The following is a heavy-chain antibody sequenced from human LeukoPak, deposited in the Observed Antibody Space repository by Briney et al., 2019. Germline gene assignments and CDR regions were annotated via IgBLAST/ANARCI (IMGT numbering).Heavy chain of an antibody. Sequence: GGSLRLSRAASGFTFSSFRMNWVRQAAGEGREWVASISSRRRYIYYADSVKGRFTISRDNAKNSLYLQMNSLRAEDTAVYYCARAGFVAAAGTGYYYYGMDVWGKETTVTVSS. CDR2: ISSRRRYI. D-gene: IGHD6-13*01. CDR3: ARAGFVAAAGTGYYYYGMDV. V-gene: IGHV3-21*01. CDR1: GFTFSSFR. J-gene: IGHJ6*04.